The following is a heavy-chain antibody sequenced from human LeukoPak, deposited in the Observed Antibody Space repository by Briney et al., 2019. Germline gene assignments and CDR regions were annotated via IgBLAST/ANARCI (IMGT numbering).Heavy chain of an antibody. CDR2: IIPIFGTA. D-gene: IGHD3-22*01. V-gene: IGHV1-69*13. CDR1: GGTFSSYA. J-gene: IGHJ4*02. CDR3: ATNYYDSSGYSNY. Sequence: GASVKVSCKASGGTFSSYAISWVRQAPGQGLEWMGGIIPIFGTANYAQKFQGRVTITADESTSTAYMELSSLRSEDTAVYYCATNYYDSSGYSNYWGQGTLVTVSS.